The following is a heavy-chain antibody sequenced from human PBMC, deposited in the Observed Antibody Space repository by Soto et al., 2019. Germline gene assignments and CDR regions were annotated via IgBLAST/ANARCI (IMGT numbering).Heavy chain of an antibody. CDR1: GVSISDTSYY. J-gene: IGHJ4*02. CDR3: ARQGAY. D-gene: IGHD3-16*01. CDR2: IYFNGNT. V-gene: IGHV4-39*01. Sequence: QLQLKESGPGLVKPSETLSLTCTVSGVSISDTSYYWGWIRQPPGKGLEWIGTIYFNGNTVYNPSLKSRLTISVETSSIQFSLRLTSVTDADTAVYYCARQGAYWGQVTLVAVSS.